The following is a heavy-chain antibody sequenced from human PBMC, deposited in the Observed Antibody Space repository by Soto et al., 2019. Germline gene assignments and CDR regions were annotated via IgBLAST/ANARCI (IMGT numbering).Heavy chain of an antibody. Sequence: PSETLSLTCTVSGGSISSSSYYWGWIRQPPGKGQERIGSIYYSGSTYYNPSLKSRVTISVDTSKNQFSLKLSSVTAADTAVYYCARQGIVVVPAPVNWFDPWGQGTLVTSPQ. CDR3: ARQGIVVVPAPVNWFDP. CDR2: IYYSGST. J-gene: IGHJ5*02. V-gene: IGHV4-39*01. D-gene: IGHD2-2*01. CDR1: GGSISSSSYY.